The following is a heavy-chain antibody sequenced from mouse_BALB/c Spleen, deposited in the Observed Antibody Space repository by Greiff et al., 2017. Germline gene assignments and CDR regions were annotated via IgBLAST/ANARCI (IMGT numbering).Heavy chain of an antibody. D-gene: IGHD2-4*01. CDR2: IRLKSNNYAT. CDR3: TRDYDYDDSFAY. Sequence: EVQLQESGGGLVQPGGSMKLSCVASGFTFSNYWMNWVRQSPEKGLEWVAEIRLKSNNYATHYAESVKGRFTISRDDSKSSVYLQMNNLRAEDTGIYYCTRDYDYDDSFAYWGQGTLVTVSA. J-gene: IGHJ3*01. V-gene: IGHV6-6*02. CDR1: GFTFSNYW.